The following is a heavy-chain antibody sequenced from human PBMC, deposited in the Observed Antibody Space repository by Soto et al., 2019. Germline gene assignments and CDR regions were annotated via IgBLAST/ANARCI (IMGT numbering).Heavy chain of an antibody. D-gene: IGHD6-19*01. J-gene: IGHJ4*02. Sequence: GGSLRLSCAASGFTFSSYWMSWVRQAPGKGLEWVANIKQDGSEKYYVDSVKGRFTISRDNAKNSLYLQMNSLRAEDTAVYYCARGWYSSGWDFDYWGQGTLVTVSS. CDR2: IKQDGSEK. CDR3: ARGWYSSGWDFDY. V-gene: IGHV3-7*05. CDR1: GFTFSSYW.